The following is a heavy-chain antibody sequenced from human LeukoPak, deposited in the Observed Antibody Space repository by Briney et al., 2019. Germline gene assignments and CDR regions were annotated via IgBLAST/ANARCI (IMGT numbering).Heavy chain of an antibody. Sequence: GGSLRLSCAASGFTFSSHAMSWVRQAPGKGLEWVSGISGSGSNTYYVDSVKGRFSISRDNSKNTVFLQMNGLRAEDTALYFCASDLYSNYWGQGTLVTVSS. CDR2: ISGSGSNT. J-gene: IGHJ4*02. CDR3: ASDLYSNY. D-gene: IGHD2-15*01. CDR1: GFTFSSHA. V-gene: IGHV3-23*01.